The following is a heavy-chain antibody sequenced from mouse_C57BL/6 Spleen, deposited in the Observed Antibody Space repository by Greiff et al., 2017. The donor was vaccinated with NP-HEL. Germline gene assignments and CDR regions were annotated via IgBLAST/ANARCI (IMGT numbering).Heavy chain of an antibody. V-gene: IGHV1-22*01. J-gene: IGHJ4*01. CDR2: INPNNGGT. D-gene: IGHD1-1*01. CDR3: ARTDLTTVYAMDY. CDR1: GYTFTDYN. Sequence: EVQLQQSGPELVKPGASVKMSCKASGYTFTDYNMHWVKQSHGKSLEWIGYINPNNGGTSYNQKFKGKATLTVNKSSSTAYMELRSLTSEDSAVYYCARTDLTTVYAMDYWGQGTSVTVSS.